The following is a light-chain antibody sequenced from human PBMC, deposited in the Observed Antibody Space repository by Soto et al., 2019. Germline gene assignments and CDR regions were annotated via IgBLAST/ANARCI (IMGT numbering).Light chain of an antibody. CDR2: GAS. CDR1: QSVSSSY. V-gene: IGKV3-20*01. J-gene: IGKJ2*02. Sequence: EIVLTQSPGTLSLSPGERATLSCRASQSVSSSYLAWYQQKPGQAPRLLIYGASSRATGIPDRFSGSGSGTDFTINISRLEPEDFAVYYCQQYGRSPRTFGQGTKLEI. CDR3: QQYGRSPRT.